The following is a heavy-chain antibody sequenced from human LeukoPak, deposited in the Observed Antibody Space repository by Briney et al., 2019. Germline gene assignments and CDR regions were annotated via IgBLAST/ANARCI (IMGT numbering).Heavy chain of an antibody. Sequence: PSETLSLTCTVSGGSISSGDYYWSWIRQPPGKGLEWIGYIYYSGSTYYNPSLKSRVTISVDTSKNQFSLKLSSVTAADTAVYYCARLYCGGDCYPAYYYGMDVWGQGTTVTVSS. CDR2: IYYSGST. J-gene: IGHJ6*02. V-gene: IGHV4-30-4*01. CDR1: GGSISSGDYY. CDR3: ARLYCGGDCYPAYYYGMDV. D-gene: IGHD2-21*02.